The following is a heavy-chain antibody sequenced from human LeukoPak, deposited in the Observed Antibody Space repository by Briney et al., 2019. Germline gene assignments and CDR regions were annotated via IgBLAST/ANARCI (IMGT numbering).Heavy chain of an antibody. CDR3: AFSVETAMAQIDY. D-gene: IGHD5-18*01. V-gene: IGHV4-59*08. CDR2: IYYSGST. CDR1: GGSISSYY. Sequence: SETLSLTCTVSGGSISSYYWSWIRQPPGKGLEWIGYIYYSGSTNYNPSLKSRVTISVDTSKNQFSLKLSSVTAADTAVYYCAFSVETAMAQIDYWGQGTLVTVSS. J-gene: IGHJ4*02.